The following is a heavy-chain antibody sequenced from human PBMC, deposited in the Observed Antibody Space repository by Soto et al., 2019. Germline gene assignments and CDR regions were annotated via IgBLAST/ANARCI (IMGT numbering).Heavy chain of an antibody. V-gene: IGHV1-2*02. D-gene: IGHD5-12*01. CDR1: GYTFTGYY. J-gene: IGHJ6*02. Sequence: ASVKVSRKASGYTFTGYYMHWVGQAPGQGLEWMGWINPNSGGTNYTQKFQGRVTMTRDTSISTAYMELSRLRSDDTAMYYCAKEAVATIRTRGFYHYYGMDVWGQGTTVTVSS. CDR3: AKEAVATIRTRGFYHYYGMDV. CDR2: INPNSGGT.